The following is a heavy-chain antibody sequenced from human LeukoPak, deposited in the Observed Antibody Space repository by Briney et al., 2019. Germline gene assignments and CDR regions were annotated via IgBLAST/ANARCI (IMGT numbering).Heavy chain of an antibody. CDR3: ARDRRYLRYFDSSLYY. CDR1: GFTFSSYA. CDR2: ISYDGSNK. Sequence: GGSLRLSCAASGFTFSSYAMHWVRQAPGKGLEWVAVISYDGSNKYYADSVKGRFTISRDNSKNTLYLQMNSLRAEDTAVYYCARDRRYLRYFDSSLYYWGQGTLVTVSS. V-gene: IGHV3-30-3*01. D-gene: IGHD3-9*01. J-gene: IGHJ4*02.